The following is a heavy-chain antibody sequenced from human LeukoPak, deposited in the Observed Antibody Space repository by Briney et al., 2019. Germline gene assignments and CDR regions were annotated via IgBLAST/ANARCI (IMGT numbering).Heavy chain of an antibody. CDR3: AKGGYISAAGTAAVY. CDR1: GFTFSSYW. D-gene: IGHD6-13*01. CDR2: INSDGSST. Sequence: PGGSLRLSCAASGFTFSSYWMHWVHQAPGKGLVWVSRINSDGSSTSYADSVKGRFTISRDNTKNSLYLQMNSLRAEDTALYYCAKGGYISAAGTAAVYWGQGTLVTVSS. J-gene: IGHJ4*02. V-gene: IGHV3-74*01.